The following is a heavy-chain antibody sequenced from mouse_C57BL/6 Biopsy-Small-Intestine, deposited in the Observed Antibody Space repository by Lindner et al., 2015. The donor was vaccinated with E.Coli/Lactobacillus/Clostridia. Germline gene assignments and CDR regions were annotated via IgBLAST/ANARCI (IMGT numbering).Heavy chain of an antibody. CDR1: GYTFTSYD. J-gene: IGHJ3*01. V-gene: IGHV1-85*01. D-gene: IGHD2-5*01. CDR3: ARGYSNYGFAY. Sequence: VQLQESGPELVKPGASVKLFCEASGYTFTSYDLNWVKQRPGQGLEWIGWIYPRDGRTQYSEKFKGKATLTVDTSSRTAHMELHSLTSEDSAVYFCARGYSNYGFAYWGQGTLVTVSA. CDR2: IYPRDGRT.